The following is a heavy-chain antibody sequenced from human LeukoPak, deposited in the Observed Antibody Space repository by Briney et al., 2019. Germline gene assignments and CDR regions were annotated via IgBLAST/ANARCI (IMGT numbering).Heavy chain of an antibody. D-gene: IGHD5-18*01. CDR3: AREGGYSYGPDAFDI. Sequence: PGGSLRLSCAASGFTFSSYSMNWVRQAPGKGLEWVSYISSSSSTIYYADSVKGRFTISRGNAKNSLYLQMNSLRAEDTAVYYCAREGGYSYGPDAFDIWGQGTMVTVSS. CDR1: GFTFSSYS. V-gene: IGHV3-48*01. CDR2: ISSSSSTI. J-gene: IGHJ3*02.